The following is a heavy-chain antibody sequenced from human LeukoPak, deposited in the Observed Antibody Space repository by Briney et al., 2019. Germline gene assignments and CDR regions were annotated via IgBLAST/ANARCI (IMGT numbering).Heavy chain of an antibody. J-gene: IGHJ3*02. CDR3: ARGDSSSWYAFDI. Sequence: SETLSLTCSVSGYSITSGYYWGWIRQPPGEGLEWIGSIYHRGSTYCNPSLKSRVTISVDTSNNQFYLKLSSVTAADTAVYYCARGDSSSWYAFDIWGQGTMVTVSS. CDR1: GYSITSGYY. D-gene: IGHD6-13*01. CDR2: IYHRGST. V-gene: IGHV4-38-2*02.